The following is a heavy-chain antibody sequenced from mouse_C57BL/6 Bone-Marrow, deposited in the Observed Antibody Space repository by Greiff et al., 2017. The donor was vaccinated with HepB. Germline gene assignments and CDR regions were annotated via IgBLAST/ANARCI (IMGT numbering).Heavy chain of an antibody. CDR1: GYTFTSYW. J-gene: IGHJ1*03. V-gene: IGHV1-64*01. Sequence: QVQLQQPGAELVKPGASVKLSCKASGYTFTSYWMHWVKQRPGQGLEWIGMIHPNSGSTNYNEKFKSKATLTVDKSSSTAYMQLSSLTSEDSAVYYCARRTTVGYFDVWGTGTTVTVSS. CDR2: IHPNSGST. D-gene: IGHD1-1*01. CDR3: ARRTTVGYFDV.